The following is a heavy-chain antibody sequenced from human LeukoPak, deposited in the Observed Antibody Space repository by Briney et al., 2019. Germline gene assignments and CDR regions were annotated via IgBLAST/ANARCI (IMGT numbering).Heavy chain of an antibody. Sequence: SETLSLTCAVYGGSFSDYSWSWLRQTPEKGLEWIGEINHSGSANYNPSLKSRVIMSVDTSKNQFSLKLSSVTAADTAVYYCARAPRGVRHFDYWGQGTLVTVSS. CDR1: GGSFSDYS. V-gene: IGHV4-34*01. D-gene: IGHD3-10*01. CDR3: ARAPRGVRHFDY. J-gene: IGHJ4*02. CDR2: INHSGSA.